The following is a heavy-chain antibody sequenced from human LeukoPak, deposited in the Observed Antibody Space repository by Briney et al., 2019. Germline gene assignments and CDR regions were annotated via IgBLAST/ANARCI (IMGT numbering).Heavy chain of an antibody. J-gene: IGHJ4*02. CDR2: IYSGGST. CDR3: AAFNA. D-gene: IGHD2/OR15-2a*01. Sequence: GGALRLSFAAPGFTVSSNYISWVRQAPGKGLEWVSVIYSGGSTYYADSVKGQFTISRDNSKNTLYLQMNSLRAEDTAVYYCAAFNAWGQGTLVTVSS. CDR1: GFTVSSNY. V-gene: IGHV3-53*01.